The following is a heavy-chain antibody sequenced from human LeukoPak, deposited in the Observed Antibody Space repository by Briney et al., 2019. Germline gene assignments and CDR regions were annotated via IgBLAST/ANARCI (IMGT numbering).Heavy chain of an antibody. J-gene: IGHJ4*02. V-gene: IGHV3-23*01. D-gene: IGHD6-6*01. Sequence: PGGSLRLSCAASGITFSSYAMSWVRQAPGKGLEWVSAISGRGDRTYYADSVKGRFTISRDNSKNTLYLQMNSLRAEDTAVYYCAKEQSSSGFFDYWGQGTLVTVSS. CDR2: ISGRGDRT. CDR3: AKEQSSSGFFDY. CDR1: GITFSSYA.